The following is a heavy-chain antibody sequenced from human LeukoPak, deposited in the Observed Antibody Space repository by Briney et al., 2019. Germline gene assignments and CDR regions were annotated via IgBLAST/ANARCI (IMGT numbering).Heavy chain of an antibody. CDR2: ISSTGSYI. CDR3: ARSEGGSENY. D-gene: IGHD1-26*01. J-gene: IGHJ4*02. CDR1: GFIFNSYG. V-gene: IGHV3-21*01. Sequence: PEGSLSLSCEASGFIFNSYGMNWVRQPAGRGLEWVSSISSTGSYIFYADSVKGRFTISRDDAKNSVYLQMNTLRAEDTGIYYCARSEGGSENYWGQGILVAVSS.